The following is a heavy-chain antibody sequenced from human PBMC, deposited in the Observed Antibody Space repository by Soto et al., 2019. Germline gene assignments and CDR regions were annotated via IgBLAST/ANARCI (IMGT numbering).Heavy chain of an antibody. J-gene: IGHJ1*01. V-gene: IGHV3-33*01. CDR1: GFTFSSYG. D-gene: IGHD2-15*01. Sequence: QVQLVESGGGVVQPGRSLRLSCAASGFTFSSYGMHWVRQAPGKGLEWVAVIWYDGSNKYYADSVKGRFTISRDNSKNTLYLQMNSLRAEDTAVYYCARDRRLRYCSGGSCYGYFQHWGQGTLVTVSS. CDR3: ARDRRLRYCSGGSCYGYFQH. CDR2: IWYDGSNK.